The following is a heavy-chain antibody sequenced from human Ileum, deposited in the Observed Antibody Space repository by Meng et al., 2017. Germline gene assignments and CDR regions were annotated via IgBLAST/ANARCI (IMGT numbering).Heavy chain of an antibody. CDR1: GFTPDDYA. J-gene: IGHJ4*02. V-gene: IGHV3-9*02. Sequence: SLKISCAVSGFTPDDYAMHWVRQSPGKGLEWVSGINWDGSIIVYADSVRGRFIISRDNAKNSVFLQMNNLGTEDTALYYCAKDRYSSSWSRFDYWVQGVMVTVSS. CDR3: AKDRYSSSWSRFDY. D-gene: IGHD6-13*01. CDR2: INWDGSII.